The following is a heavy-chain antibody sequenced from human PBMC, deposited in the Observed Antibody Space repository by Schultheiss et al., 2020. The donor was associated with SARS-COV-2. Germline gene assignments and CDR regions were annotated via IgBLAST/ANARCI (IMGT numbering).Heavy chain of an antibody. V-gene: IGHV4-59*01. CDR1: GGSFSSYY. J-gene: IGHJ4*02. CDR2: IYYSGST. CDR3: ARDLDSSGWIDY. D-gene: IGHD6-19*01. Sequence: SETLSLTCAVYGGSFSSYYWSWIRQPPGKGLEWIGYIYYSGSTNYKPSLKSRVTISVDTSKNQFSLKLSSVTAADTAVYYCARDLDSSGWIDYWGQGTLVTISS.